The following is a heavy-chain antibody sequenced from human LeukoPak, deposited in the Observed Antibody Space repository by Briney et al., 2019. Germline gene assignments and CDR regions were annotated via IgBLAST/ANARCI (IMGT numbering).Heavy chain of an antibody. D-gene: IGHD3-22*01. J-gene: IGHJ6*03. CDR1: GGSISSYY. V-gene: IGHV4-59*01. CDR3: ARVYYYDSSGYWDYYYYMDV. CDR2: IYYSGST. Sequence: SETLSLTCTVYGGSISSYYWSWIRQPPGKGLEWIGYIYYSGSTNYNPSLKSRVTISVDTSKNQFSLKLSSVTAADTAVYYCARVYYYDSSGYWDYYYYMDVWGKGTTVTVSS.